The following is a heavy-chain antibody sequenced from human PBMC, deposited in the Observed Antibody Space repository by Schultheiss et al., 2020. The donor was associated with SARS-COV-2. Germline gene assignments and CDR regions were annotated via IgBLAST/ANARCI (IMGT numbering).Heavy chain of an antibody. CDR3: ARDHGVAVAGTGD. V-gene: IGHV1-2*02. Sequence: ASVKVSCKASGYTFTGYYIHWVRQAPGQGLEWMGWINPNSGGTNYAQKFQGRVTMTRDTSISTAYMELSRLRSDDTAVYYCARDHGVAVAGTGDWGQGTLVTVSS. D-gene: IGHD6-19*01. J-gene: IGHJ4*02. CDR2: INPNSGGT. CDR1: GYTFTGYY.